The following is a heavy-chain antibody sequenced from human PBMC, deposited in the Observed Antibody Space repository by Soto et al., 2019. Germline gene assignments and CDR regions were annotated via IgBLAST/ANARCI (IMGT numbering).Heavy chain of an antibody. V-gene: IGHV4-59*01. D-gene: IGHD5-18*01. J-gene: IGHJ5*02. CDR3: VRARGYSYGSLDP. Sequence: SETLSLTCTVSGGSISSYYWSWIRQPPGKGLEWIGYIYYSGSTNYNPSLKSRVTISVDTSKNQFSLKLSSVTAADTAVYYCVRARGYSYGSLDPWGKGTLVTVSS. CDR1: GGSISSYY. CDR2: IYYSGST.